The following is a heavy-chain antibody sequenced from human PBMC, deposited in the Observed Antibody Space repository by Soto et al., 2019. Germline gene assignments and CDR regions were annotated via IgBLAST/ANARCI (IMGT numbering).Heavy chain of an antibody. CDR3: AKDRDLTTVTTHFDY. CDR2: ISGSGGST. D-gene: IGHD4-17*01. CDR1: GFTFSSYA. J-gene: IGHJ4*02. V-gene: IGHV3-23*01. Sequence: PGGSLILSCAASGFTFSSYAMSWVRQAPGKGLEWVSAISGSGGSTYYADSVKGRFTISRDNSKNTLYLQMNSLRAEDTAVYYCAKDRDLTTVTTHFDYWGQGTLVTVSS.